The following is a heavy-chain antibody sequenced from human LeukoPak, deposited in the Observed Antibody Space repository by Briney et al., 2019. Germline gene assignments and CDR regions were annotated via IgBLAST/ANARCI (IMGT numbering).Heavy chain of an antibody. CDR3: ARDGSGSDCFDY. Sequence: SVKVSCKASGGTFSSYAISWVRQAPGQVLEWMGGIIPIIGTANYAQKFQGRVTITTDESTSTAYMELSSLRSEDTAVYYCARDGSGSDCFDYWGQGTLVTVSS. V-gene: IGHV1-69*05. J-gene: IGHJ4*02. CDR1: GGTFSSYA. CDR2: IIPIIGTA. D-gene: IGHD3-10*01.